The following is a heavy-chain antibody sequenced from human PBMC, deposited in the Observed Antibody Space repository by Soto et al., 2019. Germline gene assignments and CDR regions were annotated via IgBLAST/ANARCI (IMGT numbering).Heavy chain of an antibody. CDR3: AKDASRTSGWYYFDY. D-gene: IGHD6-19*01. Sequence: GGSLRLSCAASGFTFSILAMGWVRQAPGKGLEWVSVIDYTGGTTYYTDSVKGRFIISRDNSKKMLYLQMNSLRAEDTAVYYCAKDASRTSGWYYFDYWGQGALVTVS. V-gene: IGHV3-23*01. CDR2: IDYTGGTT. J-gene: IGHJ4*02. CDR1: GFTFSILA.